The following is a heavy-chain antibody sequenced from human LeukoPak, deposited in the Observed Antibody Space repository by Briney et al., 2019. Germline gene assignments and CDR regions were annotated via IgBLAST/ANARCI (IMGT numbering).Heavy chain of an antibody. D-gene: IGHD3-10*01. V-gene: IGHV4-34*01. CDR3: ARMDLSHGASGFNY. CDR2: INHSGST. CDR1: GGSFSGYY. J-gene: IGHJ4*02. Sequence: SETLSLTCAVYGGSFSGYYWSWIRQPPGKGLEWIGEINHSGSTNYNPSLKSRVTISVDTSKNQFSLKLSSVTAADTAVYYCARMDLSHGASGFNYWGQGTLVTVSS.